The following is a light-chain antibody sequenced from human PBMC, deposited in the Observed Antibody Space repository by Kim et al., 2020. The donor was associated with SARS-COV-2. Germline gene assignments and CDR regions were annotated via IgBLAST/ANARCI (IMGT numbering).Light chain of an antibody. CDR2: QDS. Sequence: VSPGQTASITCSGDKLGDKYACWYQQKPGQSPVLIIYQDSKRPSGIPERFSGSNSGNTATLTISGTQAMDEADYYCQAWDSSTDVVFGGGTQLTVL. CDR3: QAWDSSTDVV. V-gene: IGLV3-1*01. CDR1: KLGDKY. J-gene: IGLJ2*01.